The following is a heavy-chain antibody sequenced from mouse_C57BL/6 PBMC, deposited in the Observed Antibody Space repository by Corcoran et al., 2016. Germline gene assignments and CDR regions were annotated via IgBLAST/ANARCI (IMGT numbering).Heavy chain of an antibody. CDR3: ARGWSSFAY. CDR2: INPNNGGT. J-gene: IGHJ3*01. V-gene: IGHV1-26*01. Sequence: EVQLQQSGPELVKPGASVKISCKASGYTFTDYYMNWVKQSHGKSLEWIGDINPNNGGTSYNQKFKGKATLTVDKSSSTAYMELRSLTSEDSAVYYCARGWSSFAYWGQGTLVTVSA. D-gene: IGHD2-3*01. CDR1: GYTFTDYY.